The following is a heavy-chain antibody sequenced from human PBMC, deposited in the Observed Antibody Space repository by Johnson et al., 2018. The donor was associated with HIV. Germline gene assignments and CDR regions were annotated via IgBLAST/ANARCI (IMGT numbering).Heavy chain of an antibody. J-gene: IGHJ3*02. CDR1: GFTFNDYA. CDR2: IGWNGLTI. CDR3: AKDLSSESYFGEWDHDAFDI. D-gene: IGHD1-26*01. V-gene: IGHV3-9*01. Sequence: QLVESGGGLVQPGGSLRLSCAASGFTFNDYAMHWVRQGPGKGLEWVAGIGWNGLTIGYVDSVKGRFTISRDDATNSLYLRMDSLRTEDTAFYYCAKDLSSESYFGEWDHDAFDIWGQGTMV.